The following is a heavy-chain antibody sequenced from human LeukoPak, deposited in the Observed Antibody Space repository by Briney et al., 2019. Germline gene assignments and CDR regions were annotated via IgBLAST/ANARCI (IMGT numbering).Heavy chain of an antibody. D-gene: IGHD2-2*01. CDR2: ISYDGSNK. Sequence: GGSLRLSCAASGFTFSSYGMHWVRQAPGKGLEWVAIISYDGSNKYYADSVKGRFTISRDNSKNTLYLQMNSLRAEDTAVYYCAKDAPLGYCSSASCYVARTKVFDQWGQGTQVTVSS. V-gene: IGHV3-30*18. CDR3: AKDAPLGYCSSASCYVARTKVFDQ. CDR1: GFTFSSYG. J-gene: IGHJ5*02.